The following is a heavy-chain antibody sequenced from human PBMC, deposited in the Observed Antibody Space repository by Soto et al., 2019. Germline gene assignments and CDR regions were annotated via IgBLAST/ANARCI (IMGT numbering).Heavy chain of an antibody. Sequence: SETLSLTCTVSGVSISSHGYFWGWIRQPPGKGLEWIGMISYSGSTYYSPSLKSRVTISADTSKNQFSLKLSSVTAADTAVYYCARKHYYDSSGYSLYFDYWGQGTLVTVSS. CDR2: ISYSGST. CDR1: GVSISSHGYF. CDR3: ARKHYYDSSGYSLYFDY. D-gene: IGHD3-22*01. J-gene: IGHJ4*02. V-gene: IGHV4-39*01.